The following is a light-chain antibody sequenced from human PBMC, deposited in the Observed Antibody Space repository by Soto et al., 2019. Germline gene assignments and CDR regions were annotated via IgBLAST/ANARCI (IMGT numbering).Light chain of an antibody. V-gene: IGKV3-20*01. CDR3: QQFGGSRT. Sequence: EIVLTQSPGTLSLSPGERATLSCRASPSVSGSYLAWYQQKPGQAPRLLIYGASSRATGIPDRFTGSGFGTDFTLTINRLEPEDFAVYYCQQFGGSRTFGQGTKVEIK. J-gene: IGKJ1*01. CDR1: PSVSGSY. CDR2: GAS.